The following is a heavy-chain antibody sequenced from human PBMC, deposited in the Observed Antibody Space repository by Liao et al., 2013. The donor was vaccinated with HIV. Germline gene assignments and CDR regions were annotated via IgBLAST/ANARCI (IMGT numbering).Heavy chain of an antibody. D-gene: IGHD3-22*01. CDR1: GGSISSGSYY. CDR2: IYTSGST. Sequence: QVQLQESGPGLVKPSQTLSLTCTVSGGSISSGSYYWSWIRQPAGKGLEWIGRIYTSGSTNYNPSLKSRVTISVDTSKNQFSLKLSSVTAADTAVYYCARETPWGSSGYYLPRAFDIWGQGTMVTVSS. J-gene: IGHJ3*02. CDR3: ARETPWGSSGYYLPRAFDI. V-gene: IGHV4-61*02.